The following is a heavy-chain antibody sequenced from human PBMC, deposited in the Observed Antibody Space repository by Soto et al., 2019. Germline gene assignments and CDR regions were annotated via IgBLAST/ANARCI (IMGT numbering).Heavy chain of an antibody. CDR3: ARDLGRGAFDI. CDR1: GGSISSGGYS. Sequence: QLQLQESGSGLVKPSQTLSLTCAVSGGSISSGGYSWSWIRQPPGKGLEWIGYIYHSGSTYYNPSLKSXXTXSXXRSKNQFSPKLSSVTAADTAVYYCARDLGRGAFDIWGQGTMVTVSS. CDR2: IYHSGST. V-gene: IGHV4-30-2*01. J-gene: IGHJ3*02. D-gene: IGHD3-10*01.